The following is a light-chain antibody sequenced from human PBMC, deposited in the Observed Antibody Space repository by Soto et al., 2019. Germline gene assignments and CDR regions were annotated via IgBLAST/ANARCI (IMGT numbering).Light chain of an antibody. Sequence: QSMLTQPASVSGSPGQSITISCTGTSSDVGGYNFVSWYQQHPGKAPKLMIYEVTNRPSGVSNRFSGSKSGNTASLTISGLQAEDEAHYYCSSYTSSSTLVFGGGTKVTVL. J-gene: IGLJ2*01. V-gene: IGLV2-14*01. CDR1: SSDVGGYNF. CDR3: SSYTSSSTLV. CDR2: EVT.